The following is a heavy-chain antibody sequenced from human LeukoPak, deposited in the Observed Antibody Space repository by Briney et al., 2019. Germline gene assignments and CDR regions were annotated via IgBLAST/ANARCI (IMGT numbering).Heavy chain of an antibody. CDR3: ARVSLSSGCLSN. CDR2: ISSDESIT. CDR1: GGSFSGYYW. D-gene: IGHD6-19*01. V-gene: IGHV3-74*01. Sequence: ETLSLTCAVYGGSFSGYYWMHWVRQAPGKGLVWVSRISSDESITSYADSVKGRFTISRDNAKNTLFLQMNGLRAEDTAVYYCARVSLSSGCLSNWGQGTLVTVSS. J-gene: IGHJ4*02.